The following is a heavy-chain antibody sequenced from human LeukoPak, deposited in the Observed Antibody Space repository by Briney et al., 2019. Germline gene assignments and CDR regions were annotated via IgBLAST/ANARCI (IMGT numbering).Heavy chain of an antibody. CDR3: ARHAISYDILTGYFPDYFDY. CDR2: IYYSGST. V-gene: IGHV4-59*08. J-gene: IGHJ4*02. D-gene: IGHD3-9*01. CDR1: GGSISSYY. Sequence: SETLSLTCTVSGGSISSYYWSWIRQPPGKGLEWIGYIYYSGSTNYNPSLKSRVTISVDTSKSQFSLKLSSVTAADTAVYYCARHAISYDILTGYFPDYFDYWGQGTLVTVSS.